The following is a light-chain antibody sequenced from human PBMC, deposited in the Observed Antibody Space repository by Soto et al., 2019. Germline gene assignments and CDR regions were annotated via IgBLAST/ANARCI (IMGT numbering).Light chain of an antibody. CDR3: QQTYSTPPWT. V-gene: IGKV1-39*01. Sequence: DIQITQSPSSLSASVEDRVIITCRASQSISNHLNWYQQKPGKAPKLLIYGASSLQSGVPSRFSGSGSGTDFTLTISSLQPEDFATYSCQQTYSTPPWTFGQGTKVDIK. CDR2: GAS. J-gene: IGKJ1*01. CDR1: QSISNH.